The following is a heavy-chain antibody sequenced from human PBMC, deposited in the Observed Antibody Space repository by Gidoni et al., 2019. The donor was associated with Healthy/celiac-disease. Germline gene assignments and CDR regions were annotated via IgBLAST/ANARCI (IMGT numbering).Heavy chain of an antibody. CDR2: INHSGST. J-gene: IGHJ4*02. D-gene: IGHD5-12*01. V-gene: IGHV4-34*01. CDR3: ARGPVPGGYDFNFDY. CDR1: GGSFRGYY. Sequence: QVQLQQWGAGLLKPSETLSLTCAVYGGSFRGYYWSWIRQPPGKGLEWSGEINHSGSTNYNPSLKSRVTISVDTSKNQFSLKLSSVTAADTAVYYCARGPVPGGYDFNFDYWGQGTLVTVSS.